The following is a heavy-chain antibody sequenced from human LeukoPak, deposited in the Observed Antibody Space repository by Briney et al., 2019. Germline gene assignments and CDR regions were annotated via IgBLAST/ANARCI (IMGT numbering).Heavy chain of an antibody. D-gene: IGHD6-13*01. V-gene: IGHV1-3*01. Sequence: ASVKVSCKASGYTFTSYAMHWVRQAPGQRLEWMGWINAGNGNTKYSQKFQGRVTITRDTSASTAYMELSSLRSEDTAVYYCARGRGSSSWYGLDDYWGQGTLVTVSS. CDR3: ARGRGSSSWYGLDDY. J-gene: IGHJ4*02. CDR1: GYTFTSYA. CDR2: INAGNGNT.